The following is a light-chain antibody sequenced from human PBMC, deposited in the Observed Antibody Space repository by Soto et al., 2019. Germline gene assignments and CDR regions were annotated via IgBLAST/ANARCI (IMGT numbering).Light chain of an antibody. CDR2: SNN. V-gene: IGLV1-44*01. CDR1: SSNIGSNT. Sequence: QSVLTQPPSASGTPGQRVTISCSGSSSNIGSNTVNWYQQLPGTAPKLLIYSNNQRPSGVADRFSGSKSGTSASLAISGLQYEDEADYYCAAWDDSLNGHVVFGGGTKLTVL. J-gene: IGLJ2*01. CDR3: AAWDDSLNGHVV.